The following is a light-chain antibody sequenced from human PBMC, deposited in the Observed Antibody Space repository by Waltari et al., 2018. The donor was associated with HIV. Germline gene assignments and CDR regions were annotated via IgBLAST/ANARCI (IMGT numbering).Light chain of an antibody. Sequence: QSVLTQSPSASGTPGQRVTISCSGSRSNIGDNVVNWYQQLPGTAPKLLTYNNRRRPSGVPDRFSGSRSGNSASLAISGLQSEDEANYYCAAWDDSLNAYIFGTGTKVSVL. CDR1: RSNIGDNV. V-gene: IGLV1-44*01. CDR2: NNR. CDR3: AAWDDSLNAYI. J-gene: IGLJ1*01.